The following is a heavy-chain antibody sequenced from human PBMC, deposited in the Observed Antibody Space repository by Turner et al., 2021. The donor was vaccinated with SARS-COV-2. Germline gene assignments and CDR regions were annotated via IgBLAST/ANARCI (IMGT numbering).Heavy chain of an antibody. CDR2: IAFDGSNK. J-gene: IGHJ4*02. CDR3: AKRGSCSNNKCYLDY. Sequence: QVQLVESGGGFVQPGLSLRLSCAASGFSFNTYGMHWVRQAPGKGLEWVALIAFDGSNKVYADSVKGRFTISRDNSKNTLYLQMNSLRAEDTAVYYCAKRGSCSNNKCYLDYWGQGILVTVSS. D-gene: IGHD2-2*01. V-gene: IGHV3-30*18. CDR1: GFSFNTYG.